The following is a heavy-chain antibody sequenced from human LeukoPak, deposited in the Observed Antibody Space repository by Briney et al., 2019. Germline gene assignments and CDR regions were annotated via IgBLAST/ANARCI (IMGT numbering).Heavy chain of an antibody. D-gene: IGHD5-18*01. J-gene: IGHJ3*02. V-gene: IGHV3-48*03. CDR3: ARGGNYGYLWNAFDI. Sequence: GGSLSLSCAASGFTFNTYERNWVRQAPGKGLEWVSYITSSGTTIYYADYVKGRFTMFRDNAENSLYLQMNRLRADDTAVYYCARGGNYGYLWNAFDIWGQGTMVTVSS. CDR2: ITSSGTTI. CDR1: GFTFNTYE.